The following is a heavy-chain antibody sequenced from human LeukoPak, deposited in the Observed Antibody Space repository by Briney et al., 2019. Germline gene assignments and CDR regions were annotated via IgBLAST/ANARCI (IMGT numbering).Heavy chain of an antibody. CDR1: SGSVSTSSYY. CDR2: IYYTGTT. J-gene: IGHJ6*02. Sequence: SETLSLTCTVSSGSVSTSSYYWSWIRQPPGKGLEWIGYIYYTGTTHYNFSLKSRVTISVATSKNQFSLKLSSVTAADTAVYYCARGKGDYYYYGMDVWGQGTTVTVSS. CDR3: ARGKGDYYYYGMDV. V-gene: IGHV4-61*01.